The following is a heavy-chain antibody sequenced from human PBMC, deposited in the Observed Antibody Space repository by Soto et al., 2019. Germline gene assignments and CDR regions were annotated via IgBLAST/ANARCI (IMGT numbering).Heavy chain of an antibody. J-gene: IGHJ6*02. CDR2: ISSSSSYI. CDR1: GFTFSSYS. V-gene: IGHV3-21*01. CDR3: ARDLLRGDDYYYGMDV. Sequence: EVQLVESGGGLVKPGGSLRLSCAASGFTFSSYSMNWVRQAPGKGLEWVSSISSSSSYIYYADSVKGRFTISRDNAKNSLYLQMNSLRAEDTAVYYCARDLLRGDDYYYGMDVWGQGTTVTVSS. D-gene: IGHD7-27*01.